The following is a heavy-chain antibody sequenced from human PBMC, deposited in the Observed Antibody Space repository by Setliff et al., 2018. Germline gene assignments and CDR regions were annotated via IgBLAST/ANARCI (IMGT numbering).Heavy chain of an antibody. V-gene: IGHV4-61*09. CDR1: GDSINSRTNY. D-gene: IGHD3-3*01. CDR3: ARMSGFQYIDV. Sequence: PSETLSLTCTVSGDSINSRTNYWSWIRQPAGKGPEWIGHIYASWSTNYNPSLKSRVTISLDTSKNQFSLSLTSVTAADTAVYYCARMSGFQYIDVWGKGTTVTVSS. CDR2: IYASWST. J-gene: IGHJ6*03.